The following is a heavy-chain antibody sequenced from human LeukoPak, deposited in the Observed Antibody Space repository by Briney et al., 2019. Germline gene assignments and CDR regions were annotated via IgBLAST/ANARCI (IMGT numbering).Heavy chain of an antibody. Sequence: GESLKISCKGSGYSFTSYWIGWVRQMHGKGLEWMGIIYPGDSDTRYSPSFQGQVTISADKSISTAYLQWSSLKASDTAMYYCARLLGYCSGGSCYPDTFDYWGQGTLVTVSS. D-gene: IGHD2-15*01. V-gene: IGHV5-51*01. CDR1: GYSFTSYW. CDR2: IYPGDSDT. CDR3: ARLLGYCSGGSCYPDTFDY. J-gene: IGHJ4*02.